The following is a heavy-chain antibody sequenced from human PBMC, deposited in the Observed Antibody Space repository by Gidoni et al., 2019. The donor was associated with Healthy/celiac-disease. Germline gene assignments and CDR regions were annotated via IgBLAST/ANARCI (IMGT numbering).Heavy chain of an antibody. J-gene: IGHJ6*02. CDR3: ARATPVGMDV. Sequence: QVQLPESGPGLVQPSATLSLTCTVPGGSISSYYWRWIRQPPGKGLEWIGYIYYSGSTNYNPSLKSRVTISVDTSKNQFSLKLSSVTAADTAVYYCARATPVGMDVWGQGTTVTVSS. CDR1: GGSISSYY. CDR2: IYYSGST. V-gene: IGHV4-59*01.